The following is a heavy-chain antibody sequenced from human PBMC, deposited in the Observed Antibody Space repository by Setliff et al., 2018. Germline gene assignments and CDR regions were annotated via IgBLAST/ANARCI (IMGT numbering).Heavy chain of an antibody. CDR3: VRDRTAYSYGLDV. J-gene: IGHJ6*02. V-gene: IGHV4-59*01. Sequence: SETLSLTCTVSGGSISPFFWSWIRQPPGKGLEWIGYIYHNGNTNFNPSLKTRVTMSVDTSKNQFALNLRSVTAADAAVYYCVRDRTAYSYGLDVWGQGTTVTVSS. CDR1: GGSISPFF. CDR2: IYHNGNT. D-gene: IGHD5-18*01.